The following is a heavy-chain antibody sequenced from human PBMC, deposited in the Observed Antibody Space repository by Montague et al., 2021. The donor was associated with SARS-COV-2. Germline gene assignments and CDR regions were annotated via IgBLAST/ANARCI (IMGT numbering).Heavy chain of an antibody. D-gene: IGHD6-19*01. CDR1: GASISSHY. CDR2: IYYGGTT. CDR3: ARYEAVADDFDI. V-gene: IGHV4-59*11. J-gene: IGHJ3*02. Sequence: SETLSLTCSVSGASISSHYWSWIRQSPGKGLEWIGDIYYGGTTXXXPSXGSRVTISVDTSSNVFSLNLRSVTAADTAINYCARYEAVADDFDIWGQGTVVTVS.